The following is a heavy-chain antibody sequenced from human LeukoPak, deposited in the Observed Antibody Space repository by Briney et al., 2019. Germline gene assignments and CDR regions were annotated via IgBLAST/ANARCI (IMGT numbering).Heavy chain of an antibody. CDR2: IWYDGSNK. Sequence: GGFLRLSCAASGFTFSSYGMHWVRQAPGKGLEWVALIWYDGSNKYYADSVKGRLTISRDNSKNTLYLQMNSLRAEDTAVYYCAREGPRGNSQFDYWGQGTLVTVSS. V-gene: IGHV3-33*01. J-gene: IGHJ4*02. CDR3: AREGPRGNSQFDY. D-gene: IGHD2/OR15-2a*01. CDR1: GFTFSSYG.